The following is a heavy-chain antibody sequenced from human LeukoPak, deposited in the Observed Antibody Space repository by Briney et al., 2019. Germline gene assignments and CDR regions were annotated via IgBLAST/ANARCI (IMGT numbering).Heavy chain of an antibody. V-gene: IGHV3-48*03. Sequence: LRLSCAASGFTFSSYEMNWVRQAPGKGLEWVSYISSSGSTIYYADPVKGRFTISRDNAKNSLYLQMNSLRAEDTAVYYCARADVLLWFGERILRGYYYGMDVWGKGTTVTVSS. CDR2: ISSSGSTI. D-gene: IGHD3-10*01. J-gene: IGHJ6*04. CDR1: GFTFSSYE. CDR3: ARADVLLWFGERILRGYYYGMDV.